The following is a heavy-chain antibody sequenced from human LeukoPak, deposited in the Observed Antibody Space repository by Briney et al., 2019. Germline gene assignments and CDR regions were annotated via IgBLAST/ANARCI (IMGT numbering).Heavy chain of an antibody. CDR1: GFTFSIYG. Sequence: GGSLRLSCAASGFTFSIYGMSWVRQAPGKGLEWVSAISASGDSTYYADSVKGRFTISRDNSKNTLYLQMNSLRAEDTAVYYCAKDRRPNIASRTFDYWGQGTLVTVSS. V-gene: IGHV3-23*01. J-gene: IGHJ4*02. CDR3: AKDRRPNIASRTFDY. D-gene: IGHD6-6*01. CDR2: ISASGDST.